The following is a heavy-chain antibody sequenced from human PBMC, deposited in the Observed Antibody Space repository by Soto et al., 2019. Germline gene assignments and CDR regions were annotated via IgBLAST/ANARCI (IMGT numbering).Heavy chain of an antibody. J-gene: IGHJ6*02. D-gene: IGHD1-26*01. CDR2: IGTAGDT. Sequence: EVQLVESGGGLVQPGGSLRLSCAASGFSFNNYDMHWVRQARGKGLEWVSGIGTAGDTHYPDSVKGRFTISRENGKNSLYLQMTSLRAGDTAVYYCVRGGANWDYYFYGMDVWGQGTTVTVSS. CDR1: GFSFNNYD. CDR3: VRGGANWDYYFYGMDV. V-gene: IGHV3-13*04.